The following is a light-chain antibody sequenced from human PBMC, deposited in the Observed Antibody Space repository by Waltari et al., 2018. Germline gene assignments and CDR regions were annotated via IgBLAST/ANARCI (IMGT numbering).Light chain of an antibody. Sequence: QSALTQPASVSGSPGQSITISCTGTSSDVGTYNLVSWYQQHPGKAPKLMCYEVTNRPSGVSNRFSGSKSGNTASLTISGLQAEDEAEYYCCSFAGSSTYYVFGTGTKVTVL. V-gene: IGLV2-23*02. CDR2: EVT. CDR1: SSDVGTYNL. J-gene: IGLJ1*01. CDR3: CSFAGSSTYYV.